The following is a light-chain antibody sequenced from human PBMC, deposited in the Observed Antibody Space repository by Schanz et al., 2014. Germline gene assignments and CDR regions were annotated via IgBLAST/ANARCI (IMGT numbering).Light chain of an antibody. J-gene: IGLJ3*02. CDR1: SGYVITNDY. Sequence: QSALTQPASVSGSPGQSITISCTGTSGYVITNDYVSWFQQHPGKAPKLMMYDVSRRPSGVSNRFSGSKSGNTASLTISGLRAEDDADYYCGSCSTTNTCTFGGGTKLTVL. CDR3: GSCSTTNTCT. V-gene: IGLV2-14*03. CDR2: DVS.